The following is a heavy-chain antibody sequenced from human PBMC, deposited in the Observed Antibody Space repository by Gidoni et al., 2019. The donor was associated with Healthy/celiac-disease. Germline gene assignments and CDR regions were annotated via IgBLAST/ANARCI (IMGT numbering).Heavy chain of an antibody. CDR1: GGSFSGYY. D-gene: IGHD2-21*02. V-gene: IGHV4-34*01. CDR3: ARAAPIVVVTYGMDV. Sequence: QVQLQQWGAGLLKPSETLSLTCAVYGGSFSGYYWSWIRKPPGKGLGWIGEINHSGSTNYNPSLKSRVTISVDTSKNQFSLKLSSVTAADTAVYYCARAAPIVVVTYGMDVWGQGTTVTVSS. CDR2: INHSGST. J-gene: IGHJ6*02.